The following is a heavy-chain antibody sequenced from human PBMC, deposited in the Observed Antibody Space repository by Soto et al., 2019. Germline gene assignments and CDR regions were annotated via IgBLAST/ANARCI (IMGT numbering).Heavy chain of an antibody. J-gene: IGHJ4*02. V-gene: IGHV3-74*01. D-gene: IGHD1-1*01. CDR3: ARGGLEPFDH. CDR1: GFTFGNYW. Sequence: PGGSLRLSCAASGFTFGNYWMHWVRQAPGKGLVRVSRISDYGRINYADSVKDGFIISRDDARSELYLQLNDLRVEDTATYYCARGGLEPFDHWGQGALVTVSS. CDR2: ISDYGRI.